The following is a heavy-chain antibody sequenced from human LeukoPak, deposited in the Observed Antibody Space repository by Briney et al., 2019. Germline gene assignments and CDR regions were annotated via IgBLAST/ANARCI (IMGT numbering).Heavy chain of an antibody. CDR2: ITGSGGST. D-gene: IGHD6-19*01. CDR1: GFTFSSYA. CDR3: ARWAVSGRGFDY. J-gene: IGHJ4*02. V-gene: IGHV3-23*01. Sequence: GGSLRLSCAASGFTFSSYAMSWVRQAPGKGLEWVSDITGSGGSTHYADSVKGRFTISRDNSKNTLYLQMNSLRAEDTAVYYCARWAVSGRGFDYWGQGTLVTVSS.